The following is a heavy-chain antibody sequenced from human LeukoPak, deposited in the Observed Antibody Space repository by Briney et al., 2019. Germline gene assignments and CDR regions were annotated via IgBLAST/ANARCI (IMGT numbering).Heavy chain of an antibody. Sequence: SETLSLTCTVSGGSISSSSYYWGWIRQPPGKGLEWIGSIYYSGSTYYNPSLKSRVTISVDTSKNQFSLKLSSVTAADTAVYYCAISGWGFDYWGQGTLVTVSS. V-gene: IGHV4-39*01. D-gene: IGHD6-19*01. CDR2: IYYSGST. CDR1: GGSISSSSYY. J-gene: IGHJ4*02. CDR3: AISGWGFDY.